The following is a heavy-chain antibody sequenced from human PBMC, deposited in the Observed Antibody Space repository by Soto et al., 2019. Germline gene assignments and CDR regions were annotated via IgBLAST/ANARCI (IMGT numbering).Heavy chain of an antibody. V-gene: IGHV3-21*01. CDR3: ARDPSEGRVGNWFES. CDR2: ISSSTSYV. J-gene: IGHJ5*01. D-gene: IGHD2-2*01. Sequence: PGESLRLSYAASGFTFSRYGMNWVRRAPGKGLEWVSSISSSTSYVYYADSVKGRFSVSRDNAKKMLYLEMYALRTEDTAVYYCARDPSEGRVGNWFESWGQGTLVTVSS. CDR1: GFTFSRYG.